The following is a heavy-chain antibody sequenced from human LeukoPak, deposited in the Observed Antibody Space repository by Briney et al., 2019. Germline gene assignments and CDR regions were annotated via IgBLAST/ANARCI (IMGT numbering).Heavy chain of an antibody. D-gene: IGHD3-10*01. Sequence: TGGSLRLSCAASGFTFSSYSMNWVRQAPGKGLEWVSYITTSSSTIYYADSVKGRFTVSRDNAENSLYLQMNSLRDEDTAVYYCARFGGSPWALVYWGQGTLVTVSS. CDR2: ITTSSSTI. J-gene: IGHJ4*02. V-gene: IGHV3-48*02. CDR1: GFTFSSYS. CDR3: ARFGGSPWALVY.